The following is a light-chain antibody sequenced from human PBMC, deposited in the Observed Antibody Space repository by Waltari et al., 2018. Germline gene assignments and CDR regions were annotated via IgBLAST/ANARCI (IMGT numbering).Light chain of an antibody. CDR3: QQYGDSPVT. V-gene: IGKV3-20*01. Sequence: VFTQSPGTLSLSPRESATLPCRASPSVRHNYLAWYQQKPGQAPRLLIYGVSTRAPGIPDRFSGSGSGTDFTLTISRLEPEDFAVFYCQQYGDSPVTFGGGTKVEI. CDR1: PSVRHNY. J-gene: IGKJ4*01. CDR2: GVS.